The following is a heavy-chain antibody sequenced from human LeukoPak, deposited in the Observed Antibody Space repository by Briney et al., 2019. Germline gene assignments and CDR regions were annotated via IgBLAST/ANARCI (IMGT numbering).Heavy chain of an antibody. J-gene: IGHJ6*02. CDR2: MNPNSGNT. Sequence: ASVKVSFKASGYTFTSYDINWVRQATGQGLEWMGWMNPNSGNTGYAQKFQGRVTMTRNTSISTAYMELSSLRSEDTAVYYCARNFGDYYYYGMDVWGQGTTVTVSS. D-gene: IGHD3-10*01. CDR3: ARNFGDYYYYGMDV. CDR1: GYTFTSYD. V-gene: IGHV1-8*01.